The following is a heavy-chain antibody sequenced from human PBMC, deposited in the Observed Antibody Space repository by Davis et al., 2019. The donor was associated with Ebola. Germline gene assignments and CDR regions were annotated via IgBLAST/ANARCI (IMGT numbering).Heavy chain of an antibody. CDR2: TYYASKWYS. CDR1: GNSVSRNSAG. CDR3: TRGWLRTGMDV. Sequence: HSQTLSLTCAFSGNSVSRNSAGWNWIRQSPSRGLEWLGRTYYASKWYSDYAVSVKSRITINPDTSKNQFSLQLNSVTPEDTALYYCTRGWLRTGMDVWGEGTTVTVSS. D-gene: IGHD5-18*01. V-gene: IGHV6-1*01. J-gene: IGHJ6*03.